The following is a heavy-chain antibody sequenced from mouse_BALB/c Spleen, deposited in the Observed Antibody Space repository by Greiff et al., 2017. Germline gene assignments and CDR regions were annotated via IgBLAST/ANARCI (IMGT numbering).Heavy chain of an antibody. CDR2: ISDGGSYT. V-gene: IGHV5-4*02. CDR3: ARDGYPDY. D-gene: IGHD2-2*01. J-gene: IGHJ2*01. CDR1: GFTFSDYY. Sequence: EVQVVESGGGLVKPGGSLKLSCAASGFTFSDYYMYWVRQTPEKRLEWVATISDGGSYTYYPDSVKGRFTISRDNAKNNLYLQMSSLKSEDTAMYYCARDGYPDYWGQGTTLTVSS.